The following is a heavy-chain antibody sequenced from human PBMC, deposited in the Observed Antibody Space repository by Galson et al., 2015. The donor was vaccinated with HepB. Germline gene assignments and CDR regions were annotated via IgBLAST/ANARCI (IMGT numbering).Heavy chain of an antibody. CDR3: ARPTRPSAYYYHYGMDV. CDR1: GYSFTSYW. V-gene: IGHV5-51*01. CDR2: INPGDSDT. Sequence: QSGAEVKKPGESLKISCKGSGYSFTSYWIGWVRQMPGKGLEWMGIINPGDSDTRYSPSFQGQVTISADKSISTAYLQWNSLRASDTAMYYCARPTRPSAYYYHYGMDVWGRGTTVTV. J-gene: IGHJ6*02.